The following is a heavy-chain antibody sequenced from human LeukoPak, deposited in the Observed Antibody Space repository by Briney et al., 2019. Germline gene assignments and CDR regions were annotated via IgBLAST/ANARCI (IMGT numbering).Heavy chain of an antibody. J-gene: IGHJ3*02. CDR1: GGSFSGYY. Sequence: SETLSLTCAVYGGSFSGYYWSWIRQPPGKGLEWIGSIYYSGSTYYNPSLKSRVTISVDTSKNQFSLKLSSVTAADTAVYYCARVKAAAGTPAFDIWGQGTMVTVSS. CDR2: IYYSGST. D-gene: IGHD6-13*01. CDR3: ARVKAAAGTPAFDI. V-gene: IGHV4-34*01.